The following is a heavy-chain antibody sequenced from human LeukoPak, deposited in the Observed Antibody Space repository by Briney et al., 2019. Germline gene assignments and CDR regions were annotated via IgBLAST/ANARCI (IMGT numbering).Heavy chain of an antibody. CDR3: ARDRTITIIGVVTSNWFDP. V-gene: IGHV1-2*02. D-gene: IGHD3-3*01. CDR1: GYTFTGYY. CDR2: INPNSGGT. Sequence: ASVKVSCKASGYTFTGYYMHWVRQAPGQGLEWMGWINPNSGGTNYAQKFQGRVTMTRDTSISTAYMELSRLRSDDTAVYYCARDRTITIIGVVTSNWFDPWGQGTLVTVSS. J-gene: IGHJ5*02.